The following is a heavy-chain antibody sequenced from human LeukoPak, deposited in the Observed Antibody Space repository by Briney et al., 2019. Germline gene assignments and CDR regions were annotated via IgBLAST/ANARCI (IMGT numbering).Heavy chain of an antibody. CDR1: GFTFSDYY. D-gene: IGHD2-15*01. CDR2: ISSGGRTI. CDR3: ARPVVAATTPDTFDI. V-gene: IGHV3-11*04. J-gene: IGHJ3*02. Sequence: GGSLRLSCAASGFTFSDYYMSWIRQAPGKGLEWVSYISSGGRTIYYADSVKGRFTMSRDNAKNSLYLQMNSLRAEDTAVYYCARPVVAATTPDTFDIWGQGTMVTVSS.